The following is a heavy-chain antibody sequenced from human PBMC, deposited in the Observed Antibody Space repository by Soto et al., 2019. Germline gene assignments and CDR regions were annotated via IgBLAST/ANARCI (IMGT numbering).Heavy chain of an antibody. J-gene: IGHJ5*02. CDR3: ASTSGSGWYAGGFDP. D-gene: IGHD6-19*01. CDR1: GFTFSSYA. V-gene: IGHV3-23*01. Sequence: GGSLRLSCAASGFTFSSYAMSWVRQAPGKGLEWVSAISGSGGSTYYADSVKGRFTISRDNSKNTLYLQMNSLRAEDTAVYYCASTSGSGWYAGGFDPWGQGTLVTVSS. CDR2: ISGSGGST.